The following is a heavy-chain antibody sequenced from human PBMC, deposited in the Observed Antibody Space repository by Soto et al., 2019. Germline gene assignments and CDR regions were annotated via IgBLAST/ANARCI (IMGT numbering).Heavy chain of an antibody. V-gene: IGHV4-39*01. Sequence: SETLSLTCTVSGGSISSSSYYWGWIRQPPGKGLEWIGSIYYSGSTYYNPSLKSRVTISVDTSKNQFSLKLSSVTAADTAVYYCARRDGSGSYYMGIDYWGQGTLVTVSS. J-gene: IGHJ4*02. D-gene: IGHD3-10*01. CDR2: IYYSGST. CDR1: GGSISSSSYY. CDR3: ARRDGSGSYYMGIDY.